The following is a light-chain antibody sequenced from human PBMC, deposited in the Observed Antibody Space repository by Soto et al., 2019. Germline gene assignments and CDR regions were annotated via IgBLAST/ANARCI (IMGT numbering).Light chain of an antibody. CDR3: ITLHSNARV. CDR2: YPSESNE. J-gene: IGLJ3*02. CDR1: SGFSVGDLW. V-gene: IGLV5-52*01. Sequence: QPVLTQPSSHSASSGASVRLTCMLSSGFSVGDLWIRWYQQKPGNPPRYLLYYPSESNEGQGCGVPSRFSGSNAASTNAGLLRISAIQHEDEANNYCITLHSNARVYVGRTKLTVL.